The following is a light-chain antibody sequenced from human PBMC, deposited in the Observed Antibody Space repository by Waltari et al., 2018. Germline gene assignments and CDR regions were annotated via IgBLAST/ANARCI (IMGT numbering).Light chain of an antibody. Sequence: EIVLTQSPGTLSLSPGGRATLSCRASQSIGRYLVWYQQKPGQAPRLLIYGASSRAAGIPDRVSGSGSGTDFSLTISRLEPEDFAVYYCQNHERLPAVFGQGTKVEIK. J-gene: IGKJ1*01. V-gene: IGKV3-20*01. CDR1: QSIGRY. CDR2: GAS. CDR3: QNHERLPAV.